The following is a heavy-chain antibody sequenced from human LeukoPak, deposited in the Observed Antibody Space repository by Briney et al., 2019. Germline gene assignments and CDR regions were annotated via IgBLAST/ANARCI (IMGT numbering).Heavy chain of an antibody. CDR3: ARGRLGTWFGELKA. Sequence: ASVTVSCKASGYIFTGYYMHWVRQAPGQGLEGMGWINANSGGTKYAQKFQGRVTMTRDTSISTAYMELSSLRSDDTAVYYCARGRLGTWFGELKAWGQGTLVTVSS. J-gene: IGHJ5*02. CDR1: GYIFTGYY. CDR2: INANSGGT. V-gene: IGHV1-2*02. D-gene: IGHD3-10*01.